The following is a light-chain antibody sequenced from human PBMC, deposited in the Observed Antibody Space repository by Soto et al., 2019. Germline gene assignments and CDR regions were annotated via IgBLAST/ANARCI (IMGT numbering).Light chain of an antibody. CDR3: SSYTSSSTLYV. J-gene: IGLJ1*01. CDR1: SSDVGGYNY. V-gene: IGLV2-14*01. Sequence: QSVLTQPASVSGSPGQSITISCTGTSSDVGGYNYVSWYQQHPDKAPKLMIYAVSNRPSGISNRFSGSKSGNTASLTISGLQAEDEADYYCSSYTSSSTLYVFGTGTKVTVL. CDR2: AVS.